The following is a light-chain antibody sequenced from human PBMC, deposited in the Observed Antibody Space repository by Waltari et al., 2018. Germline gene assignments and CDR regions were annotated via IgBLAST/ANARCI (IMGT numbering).Light chain of an antibody. CDR1: QDISNY. J-gene: IGKJ5*01. Sequence: DIQMTQSPSSLSASVGDRVTITCQASQDISNYLNWYQQKPGKAPKLLIYDAYNLETGVPSRFSGIGSGTDFTFTISSLQPEDIATYYCQQYDNPITFGQGTRLEIK. V-gene: IGKV1-33*01. CDR2: DAY. CDR3: QQYDNPIT.